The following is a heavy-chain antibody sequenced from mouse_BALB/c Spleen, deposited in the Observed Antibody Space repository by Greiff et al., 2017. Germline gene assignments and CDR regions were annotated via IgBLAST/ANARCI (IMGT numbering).Heavy chain of an antibody. Sequence: VQLQESGPGLVQPSQSLSITCTVSGFSLTSYGVHWVRQSPGKGLEWLGVIWSGGSTDYNAAFISRLSISKDNSKSQVFFKMNSLQANDTAIYYCARNDGNYEGDAMDYWGQGTSVTVSS. D-gene: IGHD2-1*01. V-gene: IGHV2-2*02. CDR3: ARNDGNYEGDAMDY. CDR2: IWSGGST. J-gene: IGHJ4*01. CDR1: GFSLTSYG.